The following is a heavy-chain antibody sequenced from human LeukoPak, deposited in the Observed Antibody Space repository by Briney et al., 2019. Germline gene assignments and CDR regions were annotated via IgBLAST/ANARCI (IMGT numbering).Heavy chain of an antibody. CDR2: ISGSGHDI. V-gene: IGHV3-11*01. J-gene: IGHJ4*02. CDR1: GLTFSDSY. CDR3: TRSARPLDS. Sequence: GGSLRLSCAASGLTFSDSYMSWIRQAPGKGLEYLSYISGSGHDIMYADSVRGRFTISRDNAGNSLYLQMNSLRAEDTAVYYCTRSARPLDSWGQGTLVTVSS. D-gene: IGHD6-25*01.